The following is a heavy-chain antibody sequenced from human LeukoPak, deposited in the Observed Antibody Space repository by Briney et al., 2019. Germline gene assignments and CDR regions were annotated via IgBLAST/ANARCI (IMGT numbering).Heavy chain of an antibody. CDR3: ARDLAAGGTYPHY. J-gene: IGHJ4*02. V-gene: IGHV3-53*01. CDR1: GFTVSSNY. Sequence: GGSLRLSCAASGFTVSSNYMSWVRQAPGKGPEWVSVIYSDGSTYYADSVKGRFTISRDTSKNTLYLQMISLRTEDTAVYYCARDLAAGGTYPHYWGQGTLVSVSS. CDR2: IYSDGST. D-gene: IGHD6-13*01.